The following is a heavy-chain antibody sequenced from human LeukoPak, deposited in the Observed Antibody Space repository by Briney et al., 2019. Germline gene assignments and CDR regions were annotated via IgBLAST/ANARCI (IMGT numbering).Heavy chain of an antibody. CDR1: GFTVSSNY. J-gene: IGHJ4*02. CDR2: IYSGGSR. D-gene: IGHD5/OR15-5a*01. CDR3: ARGVPKYYFDY. V-gene: IGHV3-53*01. Sequence: PGGSLRLSCAASGFTVSSNYMSWVRQAPGKGLEWVAAIYSGGSRYYADSVKGRFTISRDNSKNTLYLQMNSLRAEDTAVYYCARGVPKYYFDYWGQGTLVTVSS.